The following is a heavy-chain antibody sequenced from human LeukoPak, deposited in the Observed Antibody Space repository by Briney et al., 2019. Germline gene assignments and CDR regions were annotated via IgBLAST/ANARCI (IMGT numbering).Heavy chain of an antibody. CDR2: INHSGST. D-gene: IGHD2-2*01. CDR1: GGCFSGYY. Sequence: SETLSLTCAVYGGCFSGYYWSWIRQPPGKGLEWIGEINHSGSTNYNPSLKSRVTISVDTSKNQFSLKLSSVTAADTAVYYCARRGSVPAAMPYDYWGQGTLVTVSS. CDR3: ARRGSVPAAMPYDY. J-gene: IGHJ4*02. V-gene: IGHV4-34*01.